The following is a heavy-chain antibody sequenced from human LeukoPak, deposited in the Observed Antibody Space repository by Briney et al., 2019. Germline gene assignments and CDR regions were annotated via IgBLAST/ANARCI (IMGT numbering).Heavy chain of an antibody. CDR3: ASDSLGSIVGATAGY. CDR1: GFTFSSYS. J-gene: IGHJ4*02. CDR2: ISSSSSYI. D-gene: IGHD1-26*01. V-gene: IGHV3-21*01. Sequence: GGSLRLSCAASGFTFSSYSMNWVRQAPGKGLEWVSSISSSSSYIYYADSVKGRFTISRDNAKNSLYLQMNSPRAEDTAVYYCASDSLGSIVGATAGYWGQGTLVTVSS.